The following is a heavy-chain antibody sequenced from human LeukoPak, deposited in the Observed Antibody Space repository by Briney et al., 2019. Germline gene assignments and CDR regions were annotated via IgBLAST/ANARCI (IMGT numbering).Heavy chain of an antibody. CDR1: GGSISSSSYY. V-gene: IGHV4-39*07. D-gene: IGHD2-15*01. Sequence: SETLSLTCTVSGGSISSSSYYWGWIRQPPGKGLEWIGSIYYSGSTYYNPSLKSRVTISVDTSKNQFSLKLSSVTAADTAVYYCARSDPLRQADSIVVVVAAHYWGQGTLVTVSS. CDR3: ARSDPLRQADSIVVVVAAHY. CDR2: IYYSGST. J-gene: IGHJ4*02.